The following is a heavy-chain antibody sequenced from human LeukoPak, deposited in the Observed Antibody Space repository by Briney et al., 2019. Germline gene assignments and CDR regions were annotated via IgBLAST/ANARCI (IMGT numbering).Heavy chain of an antibody. J-gene: IGHJ3*02. CDR3: ARGFGSDYGAFDI. V-gene: IGHV4-34*01. Sequence: PSETLSLTCAVYGGSFSGYYWSWIRQPPGKGLEWIGEINHSGSTNYNPSLKSRVTISVDTSKNQFSLKLSSVTAADTAVYYCARGFGSDYGAFDIWGQGTMVTVSS. CDR1: GGSFSGYY. CDR2: INHSGST. D-gene: IGHD4-17*01.